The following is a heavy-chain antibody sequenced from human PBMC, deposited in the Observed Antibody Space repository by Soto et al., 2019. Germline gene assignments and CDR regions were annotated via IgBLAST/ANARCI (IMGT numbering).Heavy chain of an antibody. CDR2: SWYDGTNK. Sequence: GGSLRLSCAASGFTLNAYGMYWVRQAPGKGLEWVAVSWYDGTNKDYADSVRGRFTISRDNSRNTLYLQMNSLRAEDTAVYYCARAYPLWSPYFYYYMDVWGQGTTVTVSS. CDR3: ARAYPLWSPYFYYYMDV. D-gene: IGHD5-18*01. J-gene: IGHJ6*03. V-gene: IGHV3-33*07. CDR1: GFTLNAYG.